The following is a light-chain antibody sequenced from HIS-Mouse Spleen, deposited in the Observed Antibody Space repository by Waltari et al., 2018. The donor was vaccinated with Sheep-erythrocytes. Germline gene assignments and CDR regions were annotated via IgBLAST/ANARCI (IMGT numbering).Light chain of an antibody. Sequence: IRMTQSPSSLSASTGDRVTITCRASQGISSYLAWYQQKPGKAPKHLIYAASTLQSGVPSRFSSSGSGTDFTLTISCLQSEDFATYYCQQYYSYPYTFGQGTKLEIK. CDR2: AAS. J-gene: IGKJ2*01. CDR1: QGISSY. CDR3: QQYYSYPYT. V-gene: IGKV1-8*01.